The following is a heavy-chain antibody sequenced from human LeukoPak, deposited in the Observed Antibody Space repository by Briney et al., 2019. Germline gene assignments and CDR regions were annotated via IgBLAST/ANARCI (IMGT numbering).Heavy chain of an antibody. J-gene: IGHJ5*02. Sequence: QPGGSLRLSCAASGFTFSSYAMSWVRQAPGKGLEWVSTSSDSGGSTYYEDSLKGRFTISRDNYKNTLYLQMNSLRAEDTAVYYCAKVDYYDSSGNYPNWFDPWGQGTLVTVSP. CDR2: SSDSGGST. V-gene: IGHV3-23*01. D-gene: IGHD3-22*01. CDR1: GFTFSSYA. CDR3: AKVDYYDSSGNYPNWFDP.